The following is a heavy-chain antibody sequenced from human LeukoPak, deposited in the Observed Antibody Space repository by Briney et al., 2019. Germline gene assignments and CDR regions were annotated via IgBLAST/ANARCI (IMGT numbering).Heavy chain of an antibody. CDR3: ARDHEGGNYFLDYFDY. CDR2: IKQDGSEK. Sequence: GGSLTLSCAASGFTFSTYWMSWVRQAPGKGLEWVANIKQDGSEKYYVDSVKGRFTISRDNAKNSLYLQMNSLRAEDTAVYYCARDHEGGNYFLDYFDYWGQGTLVTVSS. V-gene: IGHV3-7*01. J-gene: IGHJ4*02. CDR1: GFTFSTYW. D-gene: IGHD1-7*01.